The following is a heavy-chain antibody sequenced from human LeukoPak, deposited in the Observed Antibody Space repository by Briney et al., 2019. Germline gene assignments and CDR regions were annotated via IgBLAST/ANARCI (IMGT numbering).Heavy chain of an antibody. D-gene: IGHD5-18*01. CDR1: GGSISSDY. V-gene: IGHV4-59*12. CDR2: ISYSGST. Sequence: SETLSLTCTVSGGSISSDYWTWIRQPPGKRLEWIGYISYSGSTNYNPSLKSRVTISADTSKNQFSLKLSSVTAADTAVYYCASSPRGYSYGYKWFDPWGQGTLVTVSS. CDR3: ASSPRGYSYGYKWFDP. J-gene: IGHJ5*02.